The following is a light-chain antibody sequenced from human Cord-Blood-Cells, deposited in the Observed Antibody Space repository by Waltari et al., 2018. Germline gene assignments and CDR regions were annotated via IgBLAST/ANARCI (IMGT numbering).Light chain of an antibody. J-gene: IGKJ1*01. Sequence: DIQMTQSTSSLSASVGDSVTITCRASQRISSYLNWYQQKPGKAPKLLIYSASSLQSGVPSRFSGSGSGTDFTLTISSLQPEDFATYYCQQSYSTPRTFRQGTKVEIK. CDR2: SAS. V-gene: IGKV1-39*01. CDR3: QQSYSTPRT. CDR1: QRISSY.